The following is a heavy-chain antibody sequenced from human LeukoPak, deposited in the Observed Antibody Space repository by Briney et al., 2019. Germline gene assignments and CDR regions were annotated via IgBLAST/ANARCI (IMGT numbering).Heavy chain of an antibody. D-gene: IGHD3-10*01. CDR1: GFTFSSYA. CDR3: AKTSGATPYYYYMDV. J-gene: IGHJ6*03. Sequence: GGSLRLSCAASGFTFSSYAMSWVRQAPGKGLEWVSAISGSGGSTYYADSVKGRFTISRDNSKNKLYLQMNSLRAEDTAVYYCAKTSGATPYYYYMDVWGKGDTVTVS. CDR2: ISGSGGST. V-gene: IGHV3-23*01.